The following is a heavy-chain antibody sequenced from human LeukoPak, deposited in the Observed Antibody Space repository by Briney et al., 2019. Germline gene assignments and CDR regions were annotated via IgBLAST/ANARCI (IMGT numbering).Heavy chain of an antibody. V-gene: IGHV3-74*01. CDR2: ISTDGSET. D-gene: IGHD2-15*01. Sequence: GSLRLSCAASGFSFSSYWMHCVRQAPGKGLVWVSCISTDGSETRYADSVKGRFTISRDNAKNTLYLQMNSLTAEDTAVYYCATCSGGRCYSKGFDYWGQGTLVTVSS. J-gene: IGHJ4*02. CDR3: ATCSGGRCYSKGFDY. CDR1: GFSFSSYW.